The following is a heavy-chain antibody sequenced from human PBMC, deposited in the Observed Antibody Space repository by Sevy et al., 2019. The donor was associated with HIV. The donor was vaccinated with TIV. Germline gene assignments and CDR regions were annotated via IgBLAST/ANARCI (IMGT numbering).Heavy chain of an antibody. D-gene: IGHD2-2*01. V-gene: IGHV3-33*08. J-gene: IGHJ6*02. Sequence: GGSLRLSCAASGFTFSSYEMNWVRQAPGKGLEWVAVIRYDGNNKEYTDSVKGRFTISRDNSKNTLYLQVNSLRAEDTAVYYCARGPLRYCSSSSCYEGDYYYYGMDVWGQGTTVTVSS. CDR3: ARGPLRYCSSSSCYEGDYYYYGMDV. CDR1: GFTFSSYE. CDR2: IRYDGNNK.